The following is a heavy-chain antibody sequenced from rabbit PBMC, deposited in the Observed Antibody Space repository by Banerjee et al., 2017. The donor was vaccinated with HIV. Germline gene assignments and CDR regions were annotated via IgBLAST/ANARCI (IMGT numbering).Heavy chain of an antibody. J-gene: IGHJ6*01. CDR3: AKYSNYYGMDL. CDR2: INTSTGNT. Sequence: MCWVRRAPGKGLEWIACINTSTGNTVYASWAKGRFTISKTSSTTVTLQLTSLTAADTATYFCAKYSNYYGMDLWGPGTLVTVS. V-gene: IGHV1S40*01.